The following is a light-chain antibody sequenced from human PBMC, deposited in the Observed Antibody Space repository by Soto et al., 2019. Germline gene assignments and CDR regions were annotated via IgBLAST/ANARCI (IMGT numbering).Light chain of an antibody. CDR3: QQRHNWPTT. J-gene: IGKJ5*01. CDR1: QTIRGM. CDR2: DTS. V-gene: IGKV3-11*01. Sequence: EIVLTQSPATLSLSPGERATLSCRTSQTIRGMLNWYQQRPGQAPRLLIYDTSNRATDITARFSGSGSGTDSILTISILDPEDFGVYFCQQRHNWPTTFGKGTRLDIK.